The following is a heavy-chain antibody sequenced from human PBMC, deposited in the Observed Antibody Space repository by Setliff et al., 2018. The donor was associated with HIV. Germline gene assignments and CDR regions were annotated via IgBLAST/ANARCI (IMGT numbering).Heavy chain of an antibody. CDR1: GYTFTSYD. CDR3: ASKVYCTNGVCLDAFDI. CDR2: MNPNSGST. D-gene: IGHD2-8*01. V-gene: IGHV1-2*02. Sequence: ASVKVSCKASGYTFTSYDINWVRQAPGRGLEWMGWMNPNSGSTDYAQKFQGRVTMTRDTSISTAYMELRRLRSDDTAVYYCASKVYCTNGVCLDAFDIWGQGTMVTVSS. J-gene: IGHJ3*02.